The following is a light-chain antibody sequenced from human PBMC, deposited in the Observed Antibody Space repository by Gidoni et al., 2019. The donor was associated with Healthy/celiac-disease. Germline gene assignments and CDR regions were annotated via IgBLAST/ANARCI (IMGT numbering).Light chain of an antibody. V-gene: IGKV1-27*01. CDR2: DAS. J-gene: IGKJ3*01. CDR3: QQYNSTPFT. Sequence: STSAAGGERVTITCRASQGISNCLGWYQQKPGKVPKLLIYDASTLQSRVTSRMCGGGAGADFTITISSLQHEDVVTYYCQQYNSTPFTFGPGTKVDIK. CDR1: QGISNC.